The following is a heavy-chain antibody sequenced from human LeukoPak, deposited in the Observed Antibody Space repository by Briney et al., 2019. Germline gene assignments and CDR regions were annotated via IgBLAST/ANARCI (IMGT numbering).Heavy chain of an antibody. CDR3: TRGTTLVRGVLRAYYYYYMDV. J-gene: IGHJ6*03. D-gene: IGHD3-10*01. CDR1: GGPTLNYY. Sequence: KPSETLSLTCTVSGGPTLNYYWSWIRQPPGGGLEWIGYVYSSKNTNYNPSLKSRVTISVDTSKTQISLKLTSVTAADTAVYYCTRGTTLVRGVLRAYYYYYMDVWGKETTVTVSS. CDR2: VYSSKNT. V-gene: IGHV4-59*01.